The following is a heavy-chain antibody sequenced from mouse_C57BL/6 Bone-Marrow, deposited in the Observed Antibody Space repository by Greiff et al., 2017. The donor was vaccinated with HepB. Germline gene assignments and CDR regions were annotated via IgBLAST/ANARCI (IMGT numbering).Heavy chain of an antibody. J-gene: IGHJ4*01. D-gene: IGHD1-1*01. CDR2: IYPGSGST. CDR3: ARRYHYGSSPYYYAMDY. CDR1: GYTFTSYW. V-gene: IGHV1-55*01. Sequence: QVQLQQPGAELVKPGASVKMSCKASGYTFTSYWITWVKQRPGQGLEWIGDIYPGSGSTNYNEKFKSKATLTVDTSSSTAYMQLSSLTSEDSAVYYCARRYHYGSSPYYYAMDYWGQGTSVTVSS.